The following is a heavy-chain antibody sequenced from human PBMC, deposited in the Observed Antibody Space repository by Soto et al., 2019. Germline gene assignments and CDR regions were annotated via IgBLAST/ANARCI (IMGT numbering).Heavy chain of an antibody. J-gene: IGHJ2*01. V-gene: IGHV4-31*03. Sequence: TLSLTCTVSGASISGGGYYWSWIRQHPGKGLEWIGYIYYSGSPYYSPSLKSRVSISVDTSKNQFSLKLSSVTAADTAVYYCARGGRWLQYWYFDLWGPGTLVTVSS. CDR3: ARGGRWLQYWYFDL. CDR2: IYYSGSP. CDR1: GASISGGGYY. D-gene: IGHD5-12*01.